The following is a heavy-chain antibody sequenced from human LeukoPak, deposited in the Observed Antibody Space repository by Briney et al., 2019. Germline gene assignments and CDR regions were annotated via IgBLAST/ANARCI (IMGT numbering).Heavy chain of an antibody. D-gene: IGHD3-9*01. Sequence: GGSLRLSCAASGFTFSSYAMSWVRQAPGKGLEWVSAISGSGGXXYYADSVKGRFTISRDNSKNTLYLQMNSLRAEDTAVYYCAKEHAYYDILTGYYSPPGAFDYWGQGTLVTVSS. CDR3: AKEHAYYDILTGYYSPPGAFDY. CDR2: ISGSGGXX. CDR1: GFTFSSYA. V-gene: IGHV3-23*01. J-gene: IGHJ4*02.